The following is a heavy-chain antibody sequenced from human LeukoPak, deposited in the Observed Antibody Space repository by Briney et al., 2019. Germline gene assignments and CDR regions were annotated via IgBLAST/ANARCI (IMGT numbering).Heavy chain of an antibody. CDR3: ARRSLVVPAAMRG. Sequence: SETLSLTCTVSGGSISSSSYYWGWIRQPPGKGLEWIGSIYYSGSTYYNPSLKSRVTISVDTSKNQFYLKLSSVTAADTAVYYCARRSLVVPAAMRGWGQGTLVTVSS. D-gene: IGHD2-2*01. J-gene: IGHJ1*01. CDR2: IYYSGST. CDR1: GGSISSSSYY. V-gene: IGHV4-39*01.